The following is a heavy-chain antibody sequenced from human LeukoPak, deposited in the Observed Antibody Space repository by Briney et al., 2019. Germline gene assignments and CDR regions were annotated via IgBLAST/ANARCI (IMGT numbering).Heavy chain of an antibody. J-gene: IGHJ4*02. Sequence: KSSETLSLTCTVSGDSISSSDYYWGWIRQPPGKGLGWIGTISYSGSTYYNPSLQSRVTISVDTSKNQFSLELSSVTDADTAVYYCARGSRRLADFHYWGQGTLVTVSS. CDR3: ARGSRRLADFHY. CDR2: ISYSGST. D-gene: IGHD1-26*01. CDR1: GDSISSSDYY. V-gene: IGHV4-39*01.